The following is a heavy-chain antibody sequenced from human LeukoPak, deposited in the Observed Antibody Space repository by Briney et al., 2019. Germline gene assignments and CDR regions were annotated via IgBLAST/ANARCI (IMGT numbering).Heavy chain of an antibody. J-gene: IGHJ4*02. CDR2: INHSGST. CDR3: ARELIGDYSSSWHNKYFDY. CDR1: GGSFSGYY. Sequence: SETLSLTCAVYGGSFSGYYWSWIRQPPGKGLEWIGEINHSGSTNYNPSLKSRVTISVDTSKNQFSLKLSSVTAADTAVYYCARELIGDYSSSWHNKYFDYWGQGTLVTVSS. D-gene: IGHD6-13*01. V-gene: IGHV4-34*01.